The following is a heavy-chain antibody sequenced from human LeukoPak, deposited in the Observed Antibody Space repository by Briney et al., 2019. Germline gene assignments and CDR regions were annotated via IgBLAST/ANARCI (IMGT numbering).Heavy chain of an antibody. CDR1: GGSISSYY. D-gene: IGHD6-6*01. CDR3: ARGGAYSSSYYYYMDV. V-gene: IGHV4-4*07. J-gene: IGHJ6*03. CDR2: IYTSGGT. Sequence: SETLSLTCTVSGGSISSYYWSWLRQPAGKGLEWIGRIYTSGGTNYNPSLKSRVTISVDKSKNQFSLKLSSVTAADTAVYYCARGGAYSSSYYYYMDVWGKGTTVTVSS.